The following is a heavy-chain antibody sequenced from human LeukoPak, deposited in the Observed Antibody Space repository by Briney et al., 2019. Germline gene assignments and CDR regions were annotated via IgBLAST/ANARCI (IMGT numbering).Heavy chain of an antibody. J-gene: IGHJ6*02. Sequence: PGGSLRLSCAASGFTVSSNYMSWVRQAPGKGLEWVSVIYSCGSTYYADSVKGRFTISRDNSKNTMSLEMNSLRDEDTAVYYCARERTSSGWPLGLDAWGQGTTVIVSS. CDR3: ARERTSSGWPLGLDA. CDR1: GFTVSSNY. CDR2: IYSCGST. V-gene: IGHV3-66*03. D-gene: IGHD6-19*01.